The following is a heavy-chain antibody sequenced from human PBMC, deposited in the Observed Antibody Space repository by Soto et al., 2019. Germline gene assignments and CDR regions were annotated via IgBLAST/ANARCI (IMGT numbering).Heavy chain of an antibody. V-gene: IGHV3-11*03. CDR3: TRQGGSGSYGLADY. Sequence: PGGSLRLSCAASGFTFSDYYMSWIRQAPGKGLEWLSYISGSNTYTGYADSVKGRFTISRDNSKNTLYLQMNSLRVEDTAVYYCTRQGGSGSYGLADYWGQGTLVTVSS. D-gene: IGHD3-10*01. CDR2: ISGSNTYT. CDR1: GFTFSDYY. J-gene: IGHJ4*02.